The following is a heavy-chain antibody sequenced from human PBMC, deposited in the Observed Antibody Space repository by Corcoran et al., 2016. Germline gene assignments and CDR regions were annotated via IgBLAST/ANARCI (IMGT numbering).Heavy chain of an antibody. J-gene: IGHJ5*02. D-gene: IGHD6-13*01. CDR3: ASIPYSSSWYGVDP. CDR2: IYYSGST. CDR1: GGSISSSSYY. V-gene: IGHV4-39*01. Sequence: QLQLQESGPGLVKPSETLSLTCTVSGGSISSSSYYWGWIRQPPEKGLEWIGSIYYSGSTYYNPSLKSRVTISVDTSKNQFSLKLSSVTAAATAVYYCASIPYSSSWYGVDPWGQGTLVTVSS.